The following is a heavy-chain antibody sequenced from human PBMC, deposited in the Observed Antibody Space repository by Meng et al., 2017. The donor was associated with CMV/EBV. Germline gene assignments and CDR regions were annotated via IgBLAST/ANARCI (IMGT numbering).Heavy chain of an antibody. CDR3: ARDDCSSTSCYYYYYGMDV. D-gene: IGHD2-2*01. CDR1: GFTFSSYA. J-gene: IGHJ6*02. Sequence: GGSLRLSCAVSGFTFSSYAMHWVRQAPGKGLEWVAVISYDGSNKYHADSVKGRFTISRDNSKNTLYLQMNSLRAEDTAVYYCARDDCSSTSCYYYYYGMDVWGQGTTVTVSS. V-gene: IGHV3-30-3*01. CDR2: ISYDGSNK.